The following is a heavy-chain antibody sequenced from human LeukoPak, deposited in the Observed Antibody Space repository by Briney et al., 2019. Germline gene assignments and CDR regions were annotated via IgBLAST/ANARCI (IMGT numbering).Heavy chain of an antibody. V-gene: IGHV4-59*08. CDR2: IYYSGST. J-gene: IGHJ4*02. Sequence: SETLSLTCTVSGGSISSYYWSWIRQPPGKGLEWIGYIYYSGSTNYNPSLKSRVTISIDTSKNQFSLRLSSVTAADTAVYYCARLRDKGRFDYWGQGTLVTVSS. CDR1: GGSISSYY. CDR3: ARLRDKGRFDY.